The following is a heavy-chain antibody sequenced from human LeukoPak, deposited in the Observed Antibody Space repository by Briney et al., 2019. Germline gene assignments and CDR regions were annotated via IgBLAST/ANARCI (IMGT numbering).Heavy chain of an antibody. CDR1: GFTFDDYT. J-gene: IGHJ4*02. CDR3: ARDRALYSSSFDY. V-gene: IGHV3-21*01. D-gene: IGHD6-6*01. CDR2: ISSSSSYI. Sequence: GGSLRLSCAASGFTFDDYTMHWVRQAPGKGLEWVSSISSSSSYIYYADSVKGRFTISRDNAKNSLYLQMNSLRAEDTAVYYCARDRALYSSSFDYWGQGTLVTVSS.